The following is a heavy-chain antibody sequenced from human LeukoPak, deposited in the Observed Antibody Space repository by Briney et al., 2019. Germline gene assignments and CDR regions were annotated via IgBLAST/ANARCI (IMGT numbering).Heavy chain of an antibody. CDR1: GFTFSSYS. J-gene: IGHJ3*02. D-gene: IGHD2-15*01. Sequence: GGSLRLSCAASGFTFSSYSMNWVRQAPGKGLEWVSSISSSSSYIYYADSVKGRFTISRDNAKNSLYLQMNSLRAEDTAVYYCARVGGGGRESPGAFDIWGQGTMVTVSS. CDR3: ARVGGGGRESPGAFDI. V-gene: IGHV3-21*01. CDR2: ISSSSSYI.